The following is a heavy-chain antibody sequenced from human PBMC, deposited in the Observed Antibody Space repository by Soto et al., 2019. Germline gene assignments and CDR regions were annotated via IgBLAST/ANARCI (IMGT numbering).Heavy chain of an antibody. J-gene: IGHJ4*02. CDR3: AREVVDGQYLDY. Sequence: QVQLVESGGGVVQPGTSLRLSCVTSGFIFNSYALYWVRQAPGKGLEWVASISVDGTKENYADSVKGRCSISRDKSKNTLYLEMNSVRGEDTAVYYGAREVVDGQYLDYWGQGTLVTVSS. D-gene: IGHD2-8*02. CDR2: ISVDGTKE. CDR1: GFIFNSYA. V-gene: IGHV3-30-3*01.